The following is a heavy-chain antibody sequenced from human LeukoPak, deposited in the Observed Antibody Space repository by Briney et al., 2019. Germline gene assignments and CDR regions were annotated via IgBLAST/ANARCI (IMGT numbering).Heavy chain of an antibody. CDR3: ARDISYYFDN. V-gene: IGHV3-30*02. Sequence: PGGSLRLSCAASGFTFSNHGMHWVRQTPGKGPEWAAFLHYDGTTTHYADSVRGRFTISRDNSKDMLYLQMNSLRAEDTAVYSCARDISYYFDNWGQGTLVTVSS. J-gene: IGHJ4*02. CDR1: GFTFSNHG. CDR2: LHYDGTTT.